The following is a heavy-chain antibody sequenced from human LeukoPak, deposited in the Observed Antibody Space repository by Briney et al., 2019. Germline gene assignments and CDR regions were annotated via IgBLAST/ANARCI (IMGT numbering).Heavy chain of an antibody. CDR2: ISGSGGST. CDR3: AKDYLVYYGSGSYYSHFDY. D-gene: IGHD3-10*01. J-gene: IGHJ4*02. V-gene: IGHV3-23*01. Sequence: GGSLRLSCAASGFTFSSYAMSWVRQAPGKGLEWVSAISGSGGSTYYADSVKGRFTTSRDNSKNTLYLPMNSLRAEDTAVYYCAKDYLVYYGSGSYYSHFDYWGQGTLVTVSS. CDR1: GFTFSSYA.